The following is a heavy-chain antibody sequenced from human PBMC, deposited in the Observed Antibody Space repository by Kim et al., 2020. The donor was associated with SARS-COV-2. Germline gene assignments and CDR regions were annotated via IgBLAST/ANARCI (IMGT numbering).Heavy chain of an antibody. CDR3: ARQVQSGAFDI. J-gene: IGHJ3*02. CDR2: T. V-gene: IGHV4-59*08. Sequence: TNYNPSLKRRVTISVDTSKNQCSLKLSSVTAADTAVYYGARQVQSGAFDIWGQGTMVTVSS. D-gene: IGHD3-10*01.